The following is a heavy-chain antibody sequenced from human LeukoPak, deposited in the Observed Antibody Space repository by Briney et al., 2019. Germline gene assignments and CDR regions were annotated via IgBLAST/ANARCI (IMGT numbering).Heavy chain of an antibody. V-gene: IGHV3-21*01. Sequence: GGSLRLSCAASGFTFSSYSMNWVRQSPGKGLEWVSSISSSSSYIYYADSVKGRFTISRDNAKNSLYLQMNSLRAEDTAVYYCARGRVVTRDYYYYYMDVWGKGTTVTVSS. CDR2: ISSSSSYI. J-gene: IGHJ6*03. CDR1: GFTFSSYS. CDR3: ARGRVVTRDYYYYYMDV. D-gene: IGHD4-23*01.